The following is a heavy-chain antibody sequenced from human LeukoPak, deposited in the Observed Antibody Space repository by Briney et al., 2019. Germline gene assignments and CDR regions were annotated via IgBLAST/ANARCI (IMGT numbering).Heavy chain of an antibody. D-gene: IGHD6-19*01. Sequence: GESLRLSCAASGFTFSSYWMSWVRQTPGKGLEWVANIKQDGSEKYYVDSVKGRSTISKDNAKKSLYLQMNSLRAEDTAVHYCARERYSSGASKFDYWGQGTLVIVSS. CDR3: ARERYSSGASKFDY. V-gene: IGHV3-7*01. J-gene: IGHJ4*02. CDR2: IKQDGSEK. CDR1: GFTFSSYW.